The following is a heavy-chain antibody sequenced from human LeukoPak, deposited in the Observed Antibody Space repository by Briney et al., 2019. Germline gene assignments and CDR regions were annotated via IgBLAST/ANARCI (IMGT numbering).Heavy chain of an antibody. Sequence: GGSLRLSCAASGFTFSNYAMTWVRQAPGKGLGWVSAISTSGGITYYADSVKGRFTISRDNSKNTLYLQMNSLRAEDTAVYYCARGSSPIAAAGPFDYWGQGTLVTVSS. D-gene: IGHD6-13*01. CDR2: ISTSGGIT. CDR1: GFTFSNYA. J-gene: IGHJ4*02. V-gene: IGHV3-23*01. CDR3: ARGSSPIAAAGPFDY.